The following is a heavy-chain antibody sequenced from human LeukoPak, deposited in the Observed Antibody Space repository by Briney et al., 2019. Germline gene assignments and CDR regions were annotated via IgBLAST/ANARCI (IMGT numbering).Heavy chain of an antibody. CDR3: VQRSMDV. D-gene: IGHD6-25*01. Sequence: GGSLRLSCAASGFTFSSYAMHWVRQAPGKGLEWVAVISYDGSNKYYADSVKGRFTISRDNSKNTLYLQMNSLRAEDTAVYYCVQRSMDVWGKGTTVTVSS. V-gene: IGHV3-30-3*01. CDR1: GFTFSSYA. CDR2: ISYDGSNK. J-gene: IGHJ6*04.